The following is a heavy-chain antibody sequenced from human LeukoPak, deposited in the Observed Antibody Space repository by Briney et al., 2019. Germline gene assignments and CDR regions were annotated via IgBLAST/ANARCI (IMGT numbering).Heavy chain of an antibody. D-gene: IGHD3-22*01. Sequence: GASVNVSCKASGYTFTSYGISWVRQAPGQGLEWMGWISAYNGNTNYAQKLQGRVTMTTDTSTSTAYMELRSLRSDDTAVYYCARDHYDSSGYPHYYFDYWGQGTLVTVSS. CDR2: ISAYNGNT. J-gene: IGHJ4*02. V-gene: IGHV1-18*01. CDR3: ARDHYDSSGYPHYYFDY. CDR1: GYTFTSYG.